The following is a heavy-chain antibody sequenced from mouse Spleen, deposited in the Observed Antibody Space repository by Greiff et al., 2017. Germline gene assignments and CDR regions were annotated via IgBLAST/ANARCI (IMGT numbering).Heavy chain of an antibody. J-gene: IGHJ4*01. D-gene: IGHD2-14*01. V-gene: IGHV5-9-1*01. Sequence: DVKLVESGGGLVKPGGSLKLSCAASGFTFSSYAMSWVRQTPEKRLEWVATISSGGSYTYYPDSVKGRFTISRDNAKNTLYLQMSSLRSEDTAMYYCARRVRGAMDYWGQGTSVTVSS. CDR1: GFTFSSYA. CDR3: ARRVRGAMDY. CDR2: ISSGGSYT.